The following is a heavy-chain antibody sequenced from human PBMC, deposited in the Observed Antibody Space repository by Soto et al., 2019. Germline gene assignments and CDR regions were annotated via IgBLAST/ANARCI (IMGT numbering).Heavy chain of an antibody. J-gene: IGHJ4*01. CDR3: ARDNWNSY. V-gene: IGHV3-74*01. D-gene: IGHD1-7*01. Sequence: GGSLRLSCAASGFTFSIYWMHWVRQAPGKGLMWVSRIHNDGSTTRYADSVKGRFTISRDNAKNTLYLQMSSLRVEDTAVYYCARDNWNSYWGQGTLVTVSS. CDR2: IHNDGSTT. CDR1: GFTFSIYW.